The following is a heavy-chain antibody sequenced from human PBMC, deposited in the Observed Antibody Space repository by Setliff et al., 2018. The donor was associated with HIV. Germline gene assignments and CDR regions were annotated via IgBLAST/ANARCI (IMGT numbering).Heavy chain of an antibody. CDR1: GGSISSGGYY. Sequence: PSETLSLTCTVSGGSISSGGYYWSWIRQHPGKGLEWIGYIYYSGSTYYNPSLKSRVTISVDTSKNQFSLKLSSVTAADTAVYYCARASQYSSSALGYWGQGTLVTVSS. CDR2: IYYSGST. J-gene: IGHJ4*02. CDR3: ARASQYSSSALGY. D-gene: IGHD6-6*01. V-gene: IGHV4-31*03.